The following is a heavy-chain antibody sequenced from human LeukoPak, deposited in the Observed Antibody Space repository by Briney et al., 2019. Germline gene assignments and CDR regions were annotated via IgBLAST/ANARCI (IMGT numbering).Heavy chain of an antibody. V-gene: IGHV3-48*03. CDR1: GFSLSNYE. Sequence: PGGSLRLSCAASGFSLSNYEMNWVRQAPGKGLEWISYMTRSDSSMKYADSVKGRFTISRDNSRNTLYLQMNSLRAEDTAVYYCAKDAAGPEYWGQGTLVTVSS. CDR2: MTRSDSSM. D-gene: IGHD6-13*01. CDR3: AKDAAGPEY. J-gene: IGHJ4*02.